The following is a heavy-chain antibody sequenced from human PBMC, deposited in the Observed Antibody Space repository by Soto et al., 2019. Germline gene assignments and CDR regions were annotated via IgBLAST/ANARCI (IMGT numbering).Heavy chain of an antibody. CDR2: SYYRGST. CDR1: GGSISSRSHY. J-gene: IGHJ4*02. V-gene: IGHV4-39*01. Sequence: QPQLQESGPGLVKPPEPLSLTCTVSGGSISSRSHYWGWIRQSPGRHLEWIGSSYYRGSTHYNPSLKTRVTISVDTSKNQVSLKVYSVTAADTAVYYCATADGFGVVTPFFEYWGQGILVTVSS. CDR3: ATADGFGVVTPFFEY. D-gene: IGHD3-3*01.